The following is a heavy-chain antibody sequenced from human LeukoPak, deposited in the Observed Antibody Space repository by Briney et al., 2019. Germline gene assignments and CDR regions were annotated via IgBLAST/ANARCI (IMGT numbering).Heavy chain of an antibody. CDR2: IYTSGST. J-gene: IGHJ3*02. CDR3: ARDFEQWLADDAFDI. D-gene: IGHD6-19*01. V-gene: IGHV4-4*07. CDR1: GGPISSYY. Sequence: SETLSLTCTVSGGPISSYYWSWIRQPAGKGLEWIGRIYTSGSTNYNPSLKSRVTMSVDTSKNQFSLKLSSVTAADTAVYYCARDFEQWLADDAFDIWGQGTMVTVSS.